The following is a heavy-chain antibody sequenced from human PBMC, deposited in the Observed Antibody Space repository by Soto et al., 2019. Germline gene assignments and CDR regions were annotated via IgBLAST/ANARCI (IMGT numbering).Heavy chain of an antibody. Sequence: ASVKVSCKASGGNFRSDAIRWVRQAPGQGLEWMGGIITIFGTANYAQKVQGRVTITADEATSTAYMELCSLRSEDTAGYYCARPSDLVLLVYQRGWYGIDVSGQGTTVTLS. J-gene: IGHJ6*01. D-gene: IGHD2-8*01. V-gene: IGHV1-69*13. CDR2: IITIFGTA. CDR1: GGNFRSDA. CDR3: ARPSDLVLLVYQRGWYGIDV.